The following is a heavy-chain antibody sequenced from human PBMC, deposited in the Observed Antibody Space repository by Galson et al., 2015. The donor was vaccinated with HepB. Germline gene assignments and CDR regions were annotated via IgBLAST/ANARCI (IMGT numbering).Heavy chain of an antibody. CDR1: GGSFSSYA. V-gene: IGHV1-69*01. J-gene: IGHJ3*02. D-gene: IGHD3-22*01. CDR2: IIPFFGTA. Sequence: QSGAEVKKPGESLKISCKASGGSFSSYAISWVRQAPGQGLQWMGGIIPFFGTANYAQSFQGRVTITADESTSAAYMGLSSLRSEDTAVYYCARGGYYDSRGDAFDIWGKGTMVTVSS. CDR3: ARGGYYDSRGDAFDI.